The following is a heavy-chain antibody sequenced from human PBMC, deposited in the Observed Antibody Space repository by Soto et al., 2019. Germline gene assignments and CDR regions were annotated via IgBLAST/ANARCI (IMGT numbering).Heavy chain of an antibody. J-gene: IGHJ4*02. D-gene: IGHD6-19*01. V-gene: IGHV5-51*01. CDR2: IYPGDSDT. Sequence: GWVSKMPGKGLEWMGIIYPGDSDTRYSPSFQGQVTISADKSISTAYLQWSSLKASDTAVYYCAREAGKLDYWGQAPLVT. CDR3: AREAGKLDY.